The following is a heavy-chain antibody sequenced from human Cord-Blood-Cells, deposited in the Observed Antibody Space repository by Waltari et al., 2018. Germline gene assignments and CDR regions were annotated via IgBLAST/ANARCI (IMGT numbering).Heavy chain of an antibody. D-gene: IGHD3-16*01. CDR2: ILSSGST. CDR1: GGSISSSSYY. CDR3: ASRDEGGAHNWFDP. Sequence: QLQLQESGPGLVKPSETLSLTCTVSGGSISSSSYYWGWIRQPPGKGLEWIGSILSSGSTFYNPALKSRVTISGDTSKNQFSLKLISGTAADTAVYYCASRDEGGAHNWFDPWGQGTLVTVSS. V-gene: IGHV4-39*07. J-gene: IGHJ5*02.